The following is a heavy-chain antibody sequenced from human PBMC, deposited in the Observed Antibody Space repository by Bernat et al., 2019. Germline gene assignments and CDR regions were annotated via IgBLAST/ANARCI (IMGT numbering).Heavy chain of an antibody. CDR3: AKEGVAVHFGWYFNL. CDR1: GFTFSTYG. V-gene: IGHV3-30*18. D-gene: IGHD3-10*01. CDR2: ISFDGTTT. J-gene: IGHJ2*01. Sequence: QVQLVESGGGVVQPGGSLRLSCAASGFTFSTYGMSWVRQAPGRGLEWVAIISFDGTTTLYADSVKGRFTISRDNSKNTLFLQMNSLRVEDTAVYYCAKEGVAVHFGWYFNLWGRGALVTVSS.